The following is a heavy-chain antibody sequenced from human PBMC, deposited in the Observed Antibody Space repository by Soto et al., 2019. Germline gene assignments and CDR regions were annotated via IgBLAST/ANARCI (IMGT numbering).Heavy chain of an antibody. CDR1: GFTFSSYA. J-gene: IGHJ4*02. CDR3: AKDRVIFGYCSSTSCYGALGY. Sequence: LRLSCAASGFTFSSYAMSWVRQAPGKGLEWVSAISGSGGSTYYADSVKGRFTISRDNSKNTLYLQMNSLRAEDTAVYYCAKDRVIFGYCSSTSCYGALGYWGQGTLVTVSS. V-gene: IGHV3-23*01. CDR2: ISGSGGST. D-gene: IGHD2-2*01.